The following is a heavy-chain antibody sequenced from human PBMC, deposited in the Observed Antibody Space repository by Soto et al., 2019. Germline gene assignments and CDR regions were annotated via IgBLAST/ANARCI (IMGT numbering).Heavy chain of an antibody. D-gene: IGHD6-19*01. CDR1: GFTFSSYC. CDR3: ARADQWHSGAFDN. Sequence: EVQLVESGGGLVQPGGSLRLSCAASGFTFSSYCGNWVRQAPGKGLEWISYISRSSGTIYYADSVKGRFTISRDNAKNSLFLQMNSLRGEDTAVYYCARADQWHSGAFDNWGQGTPVTVSS. V-gene: IGHV3-48*01. CDR2: ISRSSGTI. J-gene: IGHJ4*02.